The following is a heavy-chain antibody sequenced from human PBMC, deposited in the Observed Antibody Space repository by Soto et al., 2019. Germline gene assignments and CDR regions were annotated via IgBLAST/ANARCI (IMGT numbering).Heavy chain of an antibody. D-gene: IGHD1-26*01. V-gene: IGHV1-69*01. Sequence: QVQLVQSGAEVKKPGSSVKVSCKASGGTFSSYAISWVRQAPGQGLEWMGGIIPIFGTANYAQKFQGRVTITADESTSTAYMELSSLRSEDTAVYYCARTLRTKWEGYYYGMGVWGQGTTVTVSS. CDR2: IIPIFGTA. CDR3: ARTLRTKWEGYYYGMGV. CDR1: GGTFSSYA. J-gene: IGHJ6*02.